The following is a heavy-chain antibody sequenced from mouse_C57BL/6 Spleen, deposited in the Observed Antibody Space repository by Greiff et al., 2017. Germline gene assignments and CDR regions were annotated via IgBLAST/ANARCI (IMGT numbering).Heavy chain of an antibody. CDR2: ISSGSSTI. V-gene: IGHV5-17*01. CDR3: ASDGYSVFDY. D-gene: IGHD2-3*01. J-gene: IGHJ2*01. Sequence: EVQVVESGGGLVKPGGSLKLSCAASGFTFSDYGMHWVRQAPEKGLEWVAYISSGSSTIYYADTVKGRFTISRDNAKNTLFLQMTSLRYEDTAMYYCASDGYSVFDYWCQGTTLPVSS. CDR1: GFTFSDYG.